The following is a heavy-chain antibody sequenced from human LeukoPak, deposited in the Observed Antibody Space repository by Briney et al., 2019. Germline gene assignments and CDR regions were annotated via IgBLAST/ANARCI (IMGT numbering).Heavy chain of an antibody. Sequence: GGSLRLSCAASGFTFSSYAMHWVRQAPGKGLEWVAVISYDGSNKYYADSVKGRSTISRDNSKNTLYLQMNSLRAEDTAVYYCAEVGTYDSSGIWGQGTMVTVSS. CDR1: GFTFSSYA. J-gene: IGHJ3*02. CDR2: ISYDGSNK. V-gene: IGHV3-30*04. D-gene: IGHD3-22*01. CDR3: AEVGTYDSSGI.